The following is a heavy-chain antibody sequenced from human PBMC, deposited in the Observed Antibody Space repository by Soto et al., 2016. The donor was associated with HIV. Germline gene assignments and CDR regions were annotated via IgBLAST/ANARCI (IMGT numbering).Heavy chain of an antibody. V-gene: IGHV1-8*01. J-gene: IGHJ4*02. Sequence: QVQLVQSGAEVKKPGASVRVSCKASRYIFTSYDINWVRQASGQGLEWMGWVNPNSGNTGYAQKFQGRVTITRNTSISTAYMELTSLTYDDTAVYYCARGGALDYWGRGTQVTVSS. CDR1: RYIFTSYD. D-gene: IGHD3-10*01. CDR3: ARGGALDY. CDR2: VNPNSGNT.